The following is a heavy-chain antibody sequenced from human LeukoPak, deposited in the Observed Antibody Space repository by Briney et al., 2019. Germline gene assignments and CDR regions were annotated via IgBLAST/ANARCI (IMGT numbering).Heavy chain of an antibody. D-gene: IGHD3-22*01. Sequence: SETLSLTCTVSGGSISSYYWSWIRQPAGEGLEWIGRIYTSGSTNYNPSLKSRVTMSVDTSKNQFSLKLSSVTAADTAMYYCARDAYYYDSSGYYPEYFQHWGQGTLVTVSS. CDR2: IYTSGST. V-gene: IGHV4-4*07. CDR3: ARDAYYYDSSGYYPEYFQH. CDR1: GGSISSYY. J-gene: IGHJ1*01.